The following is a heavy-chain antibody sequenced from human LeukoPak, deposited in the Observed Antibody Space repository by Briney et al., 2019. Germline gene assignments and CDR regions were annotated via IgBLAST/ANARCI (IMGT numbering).Heavy chain of an antibody. V-gene: IGHV4-30-4*01. Sequence: SETLSLTCTVSGGSISSGDYYWSWIRQPPGKGLEWIGYIYYSGSTYYNPSLKSRVTISVDTSKNQFSLKLSSVTAADTAVYYCARYLRPWFGELGLSYFDYWGQGTLVTVSS. CDR2: IYYSGST. CDR3: ARYLRPWFGELGLSYFDY. CDR1: GGSISSGDYY. D-gene: IGHD3-10*01. J-gene: IGHJ4*02.